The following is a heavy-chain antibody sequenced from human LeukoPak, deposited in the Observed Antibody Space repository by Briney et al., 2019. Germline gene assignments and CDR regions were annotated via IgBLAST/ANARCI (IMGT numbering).Heavy chain of an antibody. D-gene: IGHD5-12*01. CDR3: AKDMRAVATSYYFDY. CDR1: GFTFDDYG. V-gene: IGHV3-20*04. Sequence: GGSLRLSCAASGFTFDDYGMSWVRQAPGKGLEWVSGINWNGGSTGYADSVKGRFTISRDNAKNSLYLQMNSLRAEDTALYYCAKDMRAVATSYYFDYWGQGTLVTVSS. J-gene: IGHJ4*02. CDR2: INWNGGST.